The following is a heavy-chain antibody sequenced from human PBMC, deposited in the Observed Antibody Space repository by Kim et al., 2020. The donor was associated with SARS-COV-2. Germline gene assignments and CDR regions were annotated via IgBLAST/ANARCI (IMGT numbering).Heavy chain of an antibody. CDR2: ISSSSSTI. Sequence: GGSLRLSCAASGFTFSSYSMNWVRQAPGKGLEWVSYISSSSSTIYYADSVKGRFTISRDNAKNSLYLQMNSLRDEDTAVYYCARASSSHFDWPPDYWGQGTLVTVSS. D-gene: IGHD3-9*01. V-gene: IGHV3-48*02. CDR3: ARASSSHFDWPPDY. J-gene: IGHJ4*02. CDR1: GFTFSSYS.